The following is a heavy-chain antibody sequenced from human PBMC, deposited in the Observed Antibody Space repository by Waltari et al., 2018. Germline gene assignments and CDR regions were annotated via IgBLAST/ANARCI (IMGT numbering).Heavy chain of an antibody. CDR3: ASHYGSREAPLDG. V-gene: IGHV4-39*01. Sequence: QVQLQESGPGLVKPSETLSLTCSVSGGSISRSSFCWAWIRQAPGKGLEWIGSLYYSGTTTENPSLKSRVNISVDSSDTQFSLLLTSVTASDTAVYDCASHYGSREAPLDGGGQGALVAVSS. J-gene: IGHJ4*02. D-gene: IGHD1-26*01. CDR1: GGSISRSSFC. CDR2: LYYSGTT.